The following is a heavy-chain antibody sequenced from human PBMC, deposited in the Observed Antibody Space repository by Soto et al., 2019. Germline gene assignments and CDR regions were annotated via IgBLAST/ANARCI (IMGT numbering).Heavy chain of an antibody. CDR3: ARRAPVDTAMVPAAFDI. D-gene: IGHD5-18*01. CDR1: GGSISSSSYY. CDR2: IYYSGST. J-gene: IGHJ3*02. Sequence: QLQLQESGPGLVKPSETLSLTCTVSGGSISSSSYYWGWIRQPPGKGLEWIGSIYYSGSTYYNPSLKSRVTISVDTSKNQFSLKLSSVTAADTAVYYCARRAPVDTAMVPAAFDIWGQGTMVTVSS. V-gene: IGHV4-39*01.